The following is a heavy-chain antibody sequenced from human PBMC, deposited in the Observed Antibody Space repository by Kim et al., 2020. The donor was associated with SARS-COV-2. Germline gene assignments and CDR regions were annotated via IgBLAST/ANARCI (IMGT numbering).Heavy chain of an antibody. V-gene: IGHV3-48*02. Sequence: GGSLRLSCAASGFTFSSHNMNWVRQAPGKGLEWVSFISGSGSTMYYAHSVKGRFTISRDNAMNSLYLQMNSLRDEDTAVYYWARDGRPPGTHFDSWGQGTLVTVSS. J-gene: IGHJ4*02. CDR1: GFTFSSHN. CDR2: ISGSGSTM. D-gene: IGHD1-1*01. CDR3: ARDGRPPGTHFDS.